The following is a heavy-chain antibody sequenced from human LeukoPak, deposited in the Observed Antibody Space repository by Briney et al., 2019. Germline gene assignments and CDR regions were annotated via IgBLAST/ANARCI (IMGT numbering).Heavy chain of an antibody. CDR3: ARVYEVGAQAFDY. CDR2: ISYSGST. CDR1: GGSISSNY. D-gene: IGHD1-26*01. V-gene: IGHV4-59*01. Sequence: SETLSLTCTVSGGSISSNYWSWIRQPPGKGLEWIGYISYSGSTNYNPSLKSRVTISVDTSKNQFSLKLSSVTAADTAVYYCARVYEVGAQAFDYWGQGTLVTVSS. J-gene: IGHJ4*02.